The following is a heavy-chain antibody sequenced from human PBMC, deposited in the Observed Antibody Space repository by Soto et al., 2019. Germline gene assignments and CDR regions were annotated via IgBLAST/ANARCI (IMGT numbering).Heavy chain of an antibody. Sequence: QVQLVQSGAEVKKPGSSVKVSCKAPGGTFSSYAISWVRQAPGQGLEWMGGIIPIFGTAKYAQKFQGRVTITADDSTRTCNRESSSLRSEEPAVYYCARSQGGSSSLDTSYYYYYGMDVWGQGPTVTVSS. CDR3: ARSQGGSSSLDTSYYYYYGMDV. CDR2: IIPIFGTA. V-gene: IGHV1-69*01. D-gene: IGHD2-15*01. J-gene: IGHJ6*02. CDR1: GGTFSSYA.